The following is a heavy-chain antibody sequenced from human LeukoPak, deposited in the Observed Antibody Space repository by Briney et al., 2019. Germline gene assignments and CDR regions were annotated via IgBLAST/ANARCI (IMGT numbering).Heavy chain of an antibody. D-gene: IGHD4-17*01. CDR3: AREGGTTVTRGAFDI. Sequence: GASVKVSCKASGYTFTSYDINWVRQAPGQGLEWMGRIIPILGIANYAQKFQGRVTITADKSTSTAYMELSSLRSEDTAVYYCAREGGTTVTRGAFDIWGQGTMVTVSS. V-gene: IGHV1-69*04. J-gene: IGHJ3*02. CDR1: GYTFTSYD. CDR2: IIPILGIA.